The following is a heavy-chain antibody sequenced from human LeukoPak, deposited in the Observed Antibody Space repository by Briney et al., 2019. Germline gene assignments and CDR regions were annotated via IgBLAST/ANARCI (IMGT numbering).Heavy chain of an antibody. CDR3: ARDFFSSDY. V-gene: IGHV7-4-1*02. Sequence: ASVKVSCKASGYTFTSYAMNWVRQAPEQGLEWMGWINTSTGNPTYAQGFTGRFVFSLDTSVSTAYLQISSLKAEDTAVYYCARDFFSSDYWGQGTLVTVSS. J-gene: IGHJ4*02. D-gene: IGHD2-2*01. CDR1: GYTFTSYA. CDR2: INTSTGNP.